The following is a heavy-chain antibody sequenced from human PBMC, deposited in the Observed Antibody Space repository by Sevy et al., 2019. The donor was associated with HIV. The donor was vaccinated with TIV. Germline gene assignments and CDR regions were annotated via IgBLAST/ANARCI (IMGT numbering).Heavy chain of an antibody. CDR3: ARRVRDGYNSNYFDY. CDR1: DGSISSSSYY. J-gene: IGHJ4*02. V-gene: IGHV4-39*01. Sequence: SETLSLTCTVSDGSISSSSYYWGWIRQPPGKGLEWIGSIYYSGSTYYNPSLKSRVTISVDTSKNQFSLKLSSVTAADTAVYYCARRVRDGYNSNYFDYWGQGTLVTVSS. D-gene: IGHD5-12*01. CDR2: IYYSGST.